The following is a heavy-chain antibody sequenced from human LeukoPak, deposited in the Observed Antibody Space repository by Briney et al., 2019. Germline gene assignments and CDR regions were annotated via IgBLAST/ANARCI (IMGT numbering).Heavy chain of an antibody. Sequence: SQTLSLTCTVSGGSISSGDYYWSWIRQPPGKGLEWIGYIYYSGSTYYNPSLKSRVTISVDTSKHQFSLKLSSVTAADTAVYYCARGPGVVPAALYYYYMDVWGKGTTVTVSS. J-gene: IGHJ6*03. CDR3: ARGPGVVPAALYYYYMDV. CDR1: GGSISSGDYY. V-gene: IGHV4-30-4*08. CDR2: IYYSGST. D-gene: IGHD2-2*01.